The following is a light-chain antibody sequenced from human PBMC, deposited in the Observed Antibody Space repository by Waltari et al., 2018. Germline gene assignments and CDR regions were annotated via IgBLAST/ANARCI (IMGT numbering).Light chain of an antibody. V-gene: IGLV1-40*01. CDR3: QSYDRSLSVV. J-gene: IGLJ2*01. Sequence: QSALTQPPSVSGAPGQRVTIPCPGSGSNIGAGYDVHWYQQFPGTVPKLLLAGNNNRPSGVPDRFSASKTGTSASLAITGLQAEDEADYYCQSYDRSLSVVFGGGTKLTVL. CDR1: GSNIGAGYD. CDR2: GNN.